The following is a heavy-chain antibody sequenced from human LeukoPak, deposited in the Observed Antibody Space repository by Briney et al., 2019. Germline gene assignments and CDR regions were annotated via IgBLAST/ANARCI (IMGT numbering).Heavy chain of an antibody. CDR2: IWYDGSNK. CDR1: GLTFSSYG. V-gene: IGHV3-33*01. D-gene: IGHD2-2*01. CDR3: ARDSRTGIVVVPAAALFAPPPPRRLGGMDV. J-gene: IGHJ6*04. Sequence: GGSLRLSCAASGLTFSSYGMHWVRQAPGKGLEWVAVIWYDGSNKYYADSVKGRFTISRDNSKNTLYLQMNSLRAEDTAVYYCARDSRTGIVVVPAAALFAPPPPRRLGGMDVWGKGTTVTVSS.